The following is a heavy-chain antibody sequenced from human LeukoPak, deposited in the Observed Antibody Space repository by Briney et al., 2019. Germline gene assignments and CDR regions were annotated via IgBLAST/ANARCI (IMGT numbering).Heavy chain of an antibody. CDR3: ARWYQLPRNWFDP. D-gene: IGHD2-2*01. V-gene: IGHV1-69*13. Sequence: ASVKVSCKASGGTFSSYAISWVRQAPGQGLEWMGGITPIFGTANYAQKFQGRVTITADESTSTAYMELSSLRSEDTAVYYCARWYQLPRNWFDPWGQGTLVTVSS. CDR2: ITPIFGTA. CDR1: GGTFSSYA. J-gene: IGHJ5*02.